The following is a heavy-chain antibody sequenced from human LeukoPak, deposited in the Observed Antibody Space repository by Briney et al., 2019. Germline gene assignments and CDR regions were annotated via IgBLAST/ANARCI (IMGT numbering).Heavy chain of an antibody. CDR1: GGSFSGYY. J-gene: IGHJ4*02. V-gene: IGHV4-34*01. CDR2: INHSGST. D-gene: IGHD4-17*01. CDR3: ARNRRGYMTTVSTLGY. Sequence: SETLSLTCAVYGGSFSGYYWSWIRQPPGKGLEWIGEINHSGSTNYNPSLKSRVTISVDTSKNQFSLKLSSVTAADTAVYYCARNRRGYMTTVSTLGYWGQGTLVTVSS.